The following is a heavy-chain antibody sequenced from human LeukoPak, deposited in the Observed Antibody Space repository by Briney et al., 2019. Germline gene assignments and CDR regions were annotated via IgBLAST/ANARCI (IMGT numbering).Heavy chain of an antibody. V-gene: IGHV3-23*01. CDR1: GFTFSSYG. CDR2: ISDSGGST. J-gene: IGHJ5*02. Sequence: GGSLRLSCAASGFTFSSYGMSWVRQAPGKGLEWVSGISDSGGSTHYADSMKGRFTISRDNSKNTLYLQMNSLRVEDTAVYYCAKSRVGVEAAGNPNWFDPWGQEPWSPSPQ. CDR3: AKSRVGVEAAGNPNWFDP. D-gene: IGHD6-13*01.